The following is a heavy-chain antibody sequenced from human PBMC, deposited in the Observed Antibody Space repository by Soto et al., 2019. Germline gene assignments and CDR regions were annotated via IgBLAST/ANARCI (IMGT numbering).Heavy chain of an antibody. CDR2: IKQDGSEK. CDR3: ARIQTTGEHYGTDV. Sequence: GGSLRLSCAASGFTLSSYWMSWARQAPGKGLEWVANIKQDGSEKYYVDSVKGRFTISRDNAKNSLYLQMNSLRAEDTAVYYCARIQTTGEHYGTDVWGQGTTVTVSS. CDR1: GFTLSSYW. V-gene: IGHV3-7*05. J-gene: IGHJ6*02. D-gene: IGHD4-17*01.